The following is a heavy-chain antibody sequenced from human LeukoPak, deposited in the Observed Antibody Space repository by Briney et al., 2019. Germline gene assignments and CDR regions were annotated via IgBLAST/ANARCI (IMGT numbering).Heavy chain of an antibody. D-gene: IGHD6-19*01. V-gene: IGHV3-23*01. CDR3: AKDLSGWPWVDY. J-gene: IGHJ4*02. CDR1: GFTFSSYG. Sequence: GGSLRLSCAASGFTFSSYGMHWVRQAPGKGLEWVSAISGSGGSTYYADSVKGRFTISRDNSKNTLYLQMNSLRAEDTAVYYCAKDLSGWPWVDYWGQGTLVTVSS. CDR2: ISGSGGST.